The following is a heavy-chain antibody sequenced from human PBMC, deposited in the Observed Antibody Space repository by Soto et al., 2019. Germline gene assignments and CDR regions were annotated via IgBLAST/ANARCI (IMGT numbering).Heavy chain of an antibody. CDR1: GYSFTNYW. V-gene: IGHV5-51*01. CDR3: ARHGFYGYYSSNYFDP. Sequence: GESLKISCKGSGYSFTNYWIAWMRQMPGEGLEYMGIIYPSDSTARYSPSFQGQVTFSVDKSISTAYLQWNSLKASDTAMYYCARHGFYGYYSSNYFDPWGQGTLVTVSS. J-gene: IGHJ5*02. D-gene: IGHD5-18*01. CDR2: IYPSDSTA.